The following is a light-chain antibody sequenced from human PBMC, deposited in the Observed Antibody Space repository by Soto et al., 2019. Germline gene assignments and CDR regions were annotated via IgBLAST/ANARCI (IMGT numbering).Light chain of an antibody. Sequence: EVVMTQSPATLCLSPGERATLSCRASQSVSSNLAWYQQKPGHSPRLLIYGTSTRATGIPARFSGSGSGTEFTLTISGLQAEDFAMYYCQQYNNWPPITFGQGTRLEIK. J-gene: IGKJ5*01. CDR2: GTS. CDR3: QQYNNWPPIT. V-gene: IGKV3-15*01. CDR1: QSVSSN.